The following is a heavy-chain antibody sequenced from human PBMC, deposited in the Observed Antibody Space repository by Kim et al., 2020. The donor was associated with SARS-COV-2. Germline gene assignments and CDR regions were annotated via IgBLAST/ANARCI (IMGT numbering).Heavy chain of an antibody. Sequence: GDADSSNGHFTNATDNPKNSLYLQMNSLRAEDTALYYCAKDTLTGWAFDYWGQGTLVTVSS. V-gene: IGHV3-9*01. D-gene: IGHD6-19*01. J-gene: IGHJ4*02. CDR3: AKDTLTGWAFDY.